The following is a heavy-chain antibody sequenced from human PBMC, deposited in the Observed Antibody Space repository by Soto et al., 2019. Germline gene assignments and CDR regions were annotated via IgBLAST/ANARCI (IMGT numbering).Heavy chain of an antibody. V-gene: IGHV1-18*01. Sequence: ASVKVSCKASGYTFTSYGISWVRQAPGQGLEWMGWISAYNGNTNYAQKLQGRVTMTTDTSTSTAYMELRSLRSDDTAVYYCAVITGYYDFWSGKGYYYGMDVWGQGTTVTVFS. J-gene: IGHJ6*02. D-gene: IGHD3-3*01. CDR3: AVITGYYDFWSGKGYYYGMDV. CDR1: GYTFTSYG. CDR2: ISAYNGNT.